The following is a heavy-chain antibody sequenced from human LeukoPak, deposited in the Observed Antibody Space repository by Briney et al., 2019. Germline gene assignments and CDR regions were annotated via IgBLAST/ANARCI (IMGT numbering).Heavy chain of an antibody. CDR3: ARNLENTVTNDY. V-gene: IGHV4-34*01. CDR1: GGSFSGYY. CDR2: IDHSGST. J-gene: IGHJ4*02. D-gene: IGHD4-17*01. Sequence: SETLSLTCAVSGGSFSGYYWSWIRQPPGKGLEWIVVIDHSGSTNYNPALKSRVTISVDTSKNQFSLKLSSVTAANTAVYYCARNLENTVTNDYWGQGTLVTVSS.